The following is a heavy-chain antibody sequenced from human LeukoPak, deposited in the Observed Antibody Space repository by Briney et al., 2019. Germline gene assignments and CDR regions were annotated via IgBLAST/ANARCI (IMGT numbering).Heavy chain of an antibody. J-gene: IGHJ4*02. CDR3: AREGGYSYGDAPLHFDN. V-gene: IGHV4-61*02. CDR2: IYTSGST. Sequence: SETLSLTCTVSGDSISSGDYYWSWIRQPAGKGLEWIGRIYTSGSTNYNPSLKSRVTISVDTSKNQFSLKVSSVTAADTAVYYCAREGGYSYGDAPLHFDNWGQGTLVTVSS. CDR1: GDSISSGDYY. D-gene: IGHD5-18*01.